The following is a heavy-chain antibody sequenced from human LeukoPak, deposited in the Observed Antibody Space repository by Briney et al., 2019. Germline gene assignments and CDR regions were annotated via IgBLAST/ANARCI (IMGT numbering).Heavy chain of an antibody. CDR3: ASGRYYYDSSGYYPSGAFDI. D-gene: IGHD3-22*01. V-gene: IGHV3-23*01. Sequence: GGSLRLSCAASGFTFSSYAMSWVRQAPGKGLEWVSAISGSGGSTYYADSVKGRFTISRDNSKNTLYLQMNSLRAEDTAVYYCASGRYYYDSSGYYPSGAFDIWGQGTMVTVSS. CDR2: ISGSGGST. CDR1: GFTFSSYA. J-gene: IGHJ3*02.